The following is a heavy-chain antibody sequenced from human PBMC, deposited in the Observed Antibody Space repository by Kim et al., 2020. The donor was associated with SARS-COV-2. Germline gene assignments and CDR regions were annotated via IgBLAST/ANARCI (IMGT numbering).Heavy chain of an antibody. CDR3: AKRYCSGGTCYSIDY. CDR1: GFTFRSHA. CDR2: ISGSGGTT. J-gene: IGHJ4*02. V-gene: IGHV3-23*01. D-gene: IGHD2-15*01. Sequence: GGSLRLSCAASGFTFRSHAMNWVRQAPGKGLEWVSGISGSGGTTNYADSVKGRFTISRDNSKNTLYLQMNSRRAEDTAVYYCAKRYCSGGTCYSIDYWGQGTLVTVSS.